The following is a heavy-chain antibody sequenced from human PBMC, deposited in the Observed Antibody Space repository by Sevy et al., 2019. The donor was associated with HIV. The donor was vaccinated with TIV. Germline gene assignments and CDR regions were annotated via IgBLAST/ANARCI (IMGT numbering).Heavy chain of an antibody. CDR3: ARDLKYYYDSSGYYPAYYYYGMDV. V-gene: IGHV3-11*01. Sequence: GGSLRLSCAASGFTFSDYYMSWIRQAPGKGLEWVSYISSSGSTIYYADSVKGRFTISRDNAKNSLYLQMNSLRAEDTAVYYCARDLKYYYDSSGYYPAYYYYGMDVWGQGTTVTVSS. CDR1: GFTFSDYY. CDR2: ISSSGSTI. D-gene: IGHD3-22*01. J-gene: IGHJ6*02.